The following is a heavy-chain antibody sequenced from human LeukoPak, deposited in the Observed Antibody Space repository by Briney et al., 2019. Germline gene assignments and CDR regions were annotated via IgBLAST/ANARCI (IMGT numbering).Heavy chain of an antibody. Sequence: ASVKVSCKASGYTFISYYIHWMRQAPGQGPEWMGVINPSDGRTRYAQKLQGRVTMTRDTSTSTLYMDLSSLRSEDTAVYYCARGLDSSGWSYFVYWGQGTLVTVSS. J-gene: IGHJ4*02. D-gene: IGHD6-19*01. CDR1: GYTFISYY. CDR3: ARGLDSSGWSYFVY. CDR2: INPSDGRT. V-gene: IGHV1-46*04.